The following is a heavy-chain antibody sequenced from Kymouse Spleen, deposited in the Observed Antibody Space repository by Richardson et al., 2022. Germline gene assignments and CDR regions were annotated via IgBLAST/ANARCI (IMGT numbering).Heavy chain of an antibody. Sequence: QVQLQQWGAGLLKPSETLSLTCAVYGGSFSGYYWSWIRQPPGKGLEWIGEINHSGSTNYNPSLKSRVTISVDTSKNQFSLKLSSVTAADTAVYYCAREADILTGYYRDYYGMDVWGQGTTVTVSS. J-gene: IGHJ6*02. D-gene: IGHD3-9*01. CDR2: INHSGST. CDR1: GGSFSGYY. CDR3: AREADILTGYYRDYYGMDV. V-gene: IGHV4-34*01.